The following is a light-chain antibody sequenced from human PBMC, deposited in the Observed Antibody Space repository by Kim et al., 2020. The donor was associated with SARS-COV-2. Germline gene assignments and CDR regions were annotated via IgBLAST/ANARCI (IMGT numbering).Light chain of an antibody. V-gene: IGLV2-14*04. CDR3: SSYTSSSLWV. CDR1: SSDVGGYKY. Sequence: GHSITISCTGTSSDVGGYKYVSWYQQHPGNAPKLVIYDVSKRLSGVSNRFSGSKSGNTASLTISGLQAEDEADYYCSSYTSSSLWVFGGGTQLTVL. J-gene: IGLJ3*02. CDR2: DVS.